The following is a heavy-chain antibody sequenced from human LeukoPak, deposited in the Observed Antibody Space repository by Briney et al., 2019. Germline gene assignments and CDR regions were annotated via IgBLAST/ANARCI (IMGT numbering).Heavy chain of an antibody. Sequence: GGSLRLSCAASGFTFSSYAMSWVRQAPGKGLEWVSAISGSGGSTYYADSVKGRFTISRDNSKSTLYLQMNSLRAEDAAVYYCAKTIVPTRNYDYYYGMDVWSQGTTVTVSS. J-gene: IGHJ6*02. V-gene: IGHV3-23*01. D-gene: IGHD1-14*01. CDR2: ISGSGGST. CDR1: GFTFSSYA. CDR3: AKTIVPTRNYDYYYGMDV.